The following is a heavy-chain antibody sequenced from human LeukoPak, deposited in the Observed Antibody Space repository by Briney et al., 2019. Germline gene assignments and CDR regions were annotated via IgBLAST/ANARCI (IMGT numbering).Heavy chain of an antibody. CDR3: ASLYPNLFDY. V-gene: IGHV3-48*03. CDR2: ISSSGSTI. Sequence: PGGSLRLSCAASGFTFSSYEMNWVRQAPGKGLEWVSYISSSGSTIYYADSVKGRFTISRDNAKNSLYLQMNSLRAEDTAVYYCASLYPNLFDYWGQGTLVTVSS. J-gene: IGHJ4*02. D-gene: IGHD1-14*01. CDR1: GFTFSSYE.